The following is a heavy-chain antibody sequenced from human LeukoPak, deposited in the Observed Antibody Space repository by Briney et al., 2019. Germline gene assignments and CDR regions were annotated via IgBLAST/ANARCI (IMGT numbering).Heavy chain of an antibody. Sequence: GGSLRLSCAASGFTFSSYAMSWVRQAPGKGLEWVSAISGSGGSTYYADSVKGRFTISRDNSKNTLYLQMNSLRAEDTAVYYCAKRTAGTTGEYYYYYMDVWGKGTTVTVSS. J-gene: IGHJ6*03. V-gene: IGHV3-23*01. CDR2: ISGSGGST. CDR3: AKRTAGTTGEYYYYYMDV. CDR1: GFTFSSYA. D-gene: IGHD1-1*01.